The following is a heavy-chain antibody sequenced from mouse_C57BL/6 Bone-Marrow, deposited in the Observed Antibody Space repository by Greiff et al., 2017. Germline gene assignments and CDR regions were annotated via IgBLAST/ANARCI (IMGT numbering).Heavy chain of an antibody. V-gene: IGHV3-6*01. D-gene: IGHD6-2*01. J-gene: IGHJ1*03. CDR2: ISYDGSN. CDR3: ARPTESGGYFDV. Sequence: EVKLMESGPGLVKPSQSLSLTCSVTGYSITSGYYWNWIRQFPGNKLEWMGYISYDGSNNYNPSLKNRISITRDTSKNQFFLKLTSVTTEDTATYYCARPTESGGYFDVWGTGTTVTVSS. CDR1: GYSITSGYY.